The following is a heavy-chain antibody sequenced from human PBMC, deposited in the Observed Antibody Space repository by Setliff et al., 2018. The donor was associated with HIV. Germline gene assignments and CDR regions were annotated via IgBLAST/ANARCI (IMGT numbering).Heavy chain of an antibody. Sequence: PSETLSLTCTVSGDSISRYYWSWIRQPPGKGLEWIGYIYTSGSTMYNPSLKSRVSISIDKSKKQFSLKLSSVTAADTAVYYCARTGSNWNWDYWGQGALVTVSS. CDR2: IYTSGST. CDR1: GDSISRYY. V-gene: IGHV4-4*08. CDR3: ARTGSNWNWDY. J-gene: IGHJ4*02. D-gene: IGHD1-7*01.